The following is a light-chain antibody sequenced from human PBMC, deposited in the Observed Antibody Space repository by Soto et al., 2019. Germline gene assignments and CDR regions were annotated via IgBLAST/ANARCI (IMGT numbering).Light chain of an antibody. CDR2: AAS. V-gene: IGKV1-27*01. CDR1: QAISHY. Sequence: DIQMTQSPSSLSASVGGRVTITCRASQAISHYLAWYQHKPGKPPQLLIYAASTLQTGVPSRFSGSGSGTSFTLTINSLQPDDAATYYCHTYFSAPFAFGPGTKVDVK. CDR3: HTYFSAPFA. J-gene: IGKJ3*01.